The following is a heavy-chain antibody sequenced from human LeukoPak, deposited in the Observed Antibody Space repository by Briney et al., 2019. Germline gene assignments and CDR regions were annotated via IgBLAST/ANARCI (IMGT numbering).Heavy chain of an antibody. CDR1: GYSFTSYW. CDR2: IYPGDSDT. Sequence: PGESLKISCKGSGYSFTSYWIGWVRQMPGKGLEWMGIIYPGDSDTRYSPSFQGQVTISADKSISTAYLQWSSLKASDTAMYYCARHPHGLDSSSWYGSIHRYYYYGMDVWGQGTTVTVSS. V-gene: IGHV5-51*01. CDR3: ARHPHGLDSSSWYGSIHRYYYYGMDV. D-gene: IGHD6-13*01. J-gene: IGHJ6*02.